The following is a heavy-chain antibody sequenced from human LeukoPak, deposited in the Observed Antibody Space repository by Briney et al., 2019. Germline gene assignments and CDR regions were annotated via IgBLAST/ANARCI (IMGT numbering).Heavy chain of an antibody. CDR3: ARDASDYGRDSSSWFDY. D-gene: IGHD6-13*01. V-gene: IGHV1-46*01. CDR2: INPSGGST. J-gene: IGHJ4*02. CDR1: GYTFTSYY. Sequence: ASVKVSCKASGYTFTSYYMHWVRQAPGQGLDWMGLINPSGGSTTYAQKFQGRVTMTRDTSTSTIYMELSSLRSEDTAVYYCARDASDYGRDSSSWFDYWGQGTLVTVSS.